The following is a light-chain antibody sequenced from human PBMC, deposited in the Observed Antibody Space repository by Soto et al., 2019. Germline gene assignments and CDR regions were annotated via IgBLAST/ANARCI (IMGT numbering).Light chain of an antibody. J-gene: IGKJ2*01. CDR2: VGS. V-gene: IGKV1-39*01. CDR1: QNINSY. CDR3: QQGYFTGT. Sequence: DIQMTQSPSSLSASVGDRVTITCRASQNINSYLNWYQQKPGKATKLLIYVGSNLQGGVTSRFSGSGSGTDFTLTISSLQPEDFATYYCQQGYFTGTFGQGTKLEIK.